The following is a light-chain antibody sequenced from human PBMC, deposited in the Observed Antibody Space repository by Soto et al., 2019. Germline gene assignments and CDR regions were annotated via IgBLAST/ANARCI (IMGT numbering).Light chain of an antibody. CDR2: EVS. Sequence: QSALTQPASVSGSPGQSITISCTGTSSDVGGYNYVSWYQQHPGKAPKLMIYEVSNRPSGVSNRFSGSKSGNTASLTISGLQAEDEADYYCSSYTSIVVFGGGTKVTVL. CDR1: SSDVGGYNY. CDR3: SSYTSIVV. J-gene: IGLJ2*01. V-gene: IGLV2-14*01.